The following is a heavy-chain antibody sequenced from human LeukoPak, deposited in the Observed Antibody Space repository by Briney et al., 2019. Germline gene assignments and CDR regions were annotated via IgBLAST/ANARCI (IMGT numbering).Heavy chain of an antibody. Sequence: GESLKISCKGSGYSFTSHWIGWVRQMPGKGLEWMGIIYPGDSETRYSPSFQGQVTISADKFISTAYLQWSSLKASDTAIYYCARSSVNWFDPWGPGTLVTVSS. J-gene: IGHJ5*02. CDR1: GYSFTSHW. CDR2: IYPGDSET. D-gene: IGHD3-3*01. V-gene: IGHV5-51*01. CDR3: ARSSVNWFDP.